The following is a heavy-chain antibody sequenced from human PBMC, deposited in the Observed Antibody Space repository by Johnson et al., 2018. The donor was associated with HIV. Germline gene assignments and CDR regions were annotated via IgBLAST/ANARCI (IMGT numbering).Heavy chain of an antibody. J-gene: IGHJ3*01. V-gene: IGHV3-11*04. CDR2: ISSSGSTI. Sequence: QVQLVESGGGLVKPGGSLRLSCAGSGFTFSDHYMSWVRQAPGQGLEWVSYISSSGSTIDYADSVKGRFTISRDNAKNSLYLKMNSLRAEDTAVYYCARDNLRQLDAFDVWGQGTMVTVSS. CDR1: GFTFSDHY. D-gene: IGHD3-16*01. CDR3: ARDNLRQLDAFDV.